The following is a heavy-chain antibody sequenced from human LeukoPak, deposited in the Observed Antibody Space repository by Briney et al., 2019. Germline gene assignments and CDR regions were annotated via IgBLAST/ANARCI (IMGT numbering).Heavy chain of an antibody. CDR2: IKQDGSEK. Sequence: PGGSLRLSCEASGFTFSTYWMSWVRQAPGKGLEWVANIKQDGSEKYYVDSVKGRFTISRDNAKNSLYLQMNSLRAEDTAVYYCARLFGGVTTFDNWGQGSLVTVSS. D-gene: IGHD4-17*01. CDR1: GFTFSTYW. V-gene: IGHV3-7*01. CDR3: ARLFGGVTTFDN. J-gene: IGHJ4*02.